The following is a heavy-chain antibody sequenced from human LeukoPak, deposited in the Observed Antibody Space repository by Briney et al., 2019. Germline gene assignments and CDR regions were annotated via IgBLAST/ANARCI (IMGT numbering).Heavy chain of an antibody. V-gene: IGHV4-4*02. D-gene: IGHD6-19*01. Sequence: PSGTLSLTCAVSGGSISSSNWWSWVRQPPGKGLEWIGEINHGGSTNYNPSLKSRVTISVDTSKNQFSLKLSSVTAADTAVYYCARMHSGWYYAFDIWGQGTMVTVSS. J-gene: IGHJ3*02. CDR3: ARMHSGWYYAFDI. CDR1: GGSISSSNW. CDR2: INHGGST.